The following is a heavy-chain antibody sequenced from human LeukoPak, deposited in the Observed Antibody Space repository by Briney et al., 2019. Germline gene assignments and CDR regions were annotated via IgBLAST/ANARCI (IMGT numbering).Heavy chain of an antibody. CDR3: AKDYGGGYFDY. Sequence: PGGSLRLSCVVSRFTFSRYWMAWVRQAPGKGPEWVAQIKEDGSEKYYMDFVGGRFTISRDNAKNSLYLQMNSLRVEDTAVYYCAKDYGGGYFDYWGQGTLVTVSS. V-gene: IGHV3-7*01. CDR1: RFTFSRYW. CDR2: IKEDGSEK. D-gene: IGHD3-16*01. J-gene: IGHJ4*02.